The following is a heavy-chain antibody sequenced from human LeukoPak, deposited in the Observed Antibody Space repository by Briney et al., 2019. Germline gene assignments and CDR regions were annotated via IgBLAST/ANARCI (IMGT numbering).Heavy chain of an antibody. CDR3: ARGVRLDYYDSSGYYEGDY. CDR2: INHSGST. J-gene: IGHJ4*02. CDR1: GGSFSGYY. V-gene: IGHV4-34*01. Sequence: SETLSLTCAVYGGSFSGYYWSWIRQPPGKGLEWIGEINHSGSTNYNPSLKSRVTISVDTSKNQFSLKLSSVTAADTAVYYCARGVRLDYYDSSGYYEGDYWGQGTLVTVPS. D-gene: IGHD3-22*01.